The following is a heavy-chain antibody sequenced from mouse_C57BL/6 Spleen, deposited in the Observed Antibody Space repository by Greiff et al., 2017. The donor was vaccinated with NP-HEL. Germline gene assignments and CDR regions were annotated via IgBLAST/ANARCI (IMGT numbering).Heavy chain of an antibody. CDR2: ISNGGGST. J-gene: IGHJ2*01. D-gene: IGHD3-2*02. CDR1: GFTFSDYY. Sequence: EVKLVESGGGLVQPGGSLKLSCAASGFTFSDYYMYWVRQTPEKRLEWVAYISNGGGSTYYPDTVKGRFTISRDNAKNTLYLQMSRLKSEDTAMYYCARIIRGYFDYWGQGTTLTVSS. V-gene: IGHV5-12*01. CDR3: ARIIRGYFDY.